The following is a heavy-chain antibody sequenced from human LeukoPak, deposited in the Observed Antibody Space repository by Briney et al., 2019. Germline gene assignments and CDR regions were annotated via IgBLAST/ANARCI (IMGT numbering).Heavy chain of an antibody. J-gene: IGHJ5*02. CDR1: GFTFNDYD. Sequence: PGVSLTFSCAASGFTFNDYDLHWLRQAQGNGLKFVSVISSNGGGKYCANFVKGRLTISRDNSKKPLYLKMGSLGAEDRAVYYCARGWGGSSSSAGWFDPWGQGTLVTVSS. D-gene: IGHD6-13*01. CDR2: ISSNGGGK. V-gene: IGHV3-64*01. CDR3: ARGWGGSSSSAGWFDP.